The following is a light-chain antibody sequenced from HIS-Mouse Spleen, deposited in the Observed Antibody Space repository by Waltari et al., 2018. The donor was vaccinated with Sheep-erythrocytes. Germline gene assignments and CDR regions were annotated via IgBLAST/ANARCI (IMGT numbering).Light chain of an antibody. CDR2: YDD. CDR3: AAWDDSLNGYV. CDR1: SSNIGNNA. V-gene: IGLV1-36*01. J-gene: IGLJ1*01. Sequence: QSVLTQPPSVSEAPRQRVTISCSGSSSNIGNNAVNWYQQLPGKAPKLLIYYDDLRPSGVVARFSGSKSGTSASLAISGLQSEDEADYYCAAWDDSLNGYVFGTGTKVTVL.